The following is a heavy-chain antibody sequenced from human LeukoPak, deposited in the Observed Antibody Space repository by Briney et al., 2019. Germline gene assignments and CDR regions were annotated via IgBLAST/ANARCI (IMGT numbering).Heavy chain of an antibody. CDR1: GFTFSSYA. Sequence: GGSLRLSCAASGFTFSSYAISRVRQAPGQGLEWMGGIIPIFGTANYAQKFQGRVTITTDESTSTAYMELSSLRSEDTAVYYCARGPVGCSSTSCYSFQHWGQGTLVTVSS. D-gene: IGHD2-2*01. CDR2: IIPIFGTA. CDR3: ARGPVGCSSTSCYSFQH. J-gene: IGHJ1*01. V-gene: IGHV1-69*05.